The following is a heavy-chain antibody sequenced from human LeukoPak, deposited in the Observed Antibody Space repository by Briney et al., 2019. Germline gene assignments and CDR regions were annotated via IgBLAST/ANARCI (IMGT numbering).Heavy chain of an antibody. V-gene: IGHV1-18*04. Sequence: ASVKVSCKASGYTFTSYYMHWVRQAPGQGLEWMGWISAYNGNTDYAQKLQGRVTMTTDTSTSTAYMELRSLRSDDTAVYYCARVTQTDYDFDYWGQRTLVTVSS. CDR1: GYTFTSYY. D-gene: IGHD4-17*01. CDR3: ARVTQTDYDFDY. CDR2: ISAYNGNT. J-gene: IGHJ4*02.